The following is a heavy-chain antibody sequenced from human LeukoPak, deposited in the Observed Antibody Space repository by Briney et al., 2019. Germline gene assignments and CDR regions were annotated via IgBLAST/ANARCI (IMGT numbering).Heavy chain of an antibody. CDR1: GFTFSSYW. CDR3: ARAVVVVAGRGAFDI. J-gene: IGHJ3*02. D-gene: IGHD2-21*01. CDR2: INSDGSST. Sequence: GGSLRLSCAASGFTFSSYWMHWVRQAPGKGLVWVSRINSDGSSTSYADSVKGQFTISRDNAKNTLYLQMNSLRAEDTAVYYCARAVVVVAGRGAFDIWGQGTMVTVSS. V-gene: IGHV3-74*01.